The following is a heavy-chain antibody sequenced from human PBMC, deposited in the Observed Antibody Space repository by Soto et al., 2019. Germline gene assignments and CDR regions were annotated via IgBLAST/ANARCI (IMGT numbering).Heavy chain of an antibody. Sequence: SETLSLTCTVSGGSISGSSYYWGWIRQPPGKGLEWIGSVYYSGSTFYNPSLKSRVTISVDTSKNQFSLRLSSVTAADTAVYYCARIYRNNCNNWFDPWGHGTLVTVSS. V-gene: IGHV4-39*01. CDR2: VYYSGST. D-gene: IGHD1-1*01. J-gene: IGHJ5*02. CDR3: ARIYRNNCNNWFDP. CDR1: GGSISGSSYY.